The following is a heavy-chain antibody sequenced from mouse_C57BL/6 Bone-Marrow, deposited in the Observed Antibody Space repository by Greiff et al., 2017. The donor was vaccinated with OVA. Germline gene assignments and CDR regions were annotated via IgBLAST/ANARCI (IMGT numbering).Heavy chain of an antibody. V-gene: IGHV3-6*01. J-gene: IGHJ4*01. Sequence: EVQVVESGPGLVKPSQSLSLTCSVTGCSITSGYYWNWIRQFPGNKLEWMGYISYDGSNNYNPSLKNRISITRDTSKNQFFLKLNSVTTEDTATYYCARPYYYASMDYWGQGTSVTVSS. CDR3: ARPYYYASMDY. CDR2: ISYDGSN. CDR1: GCSITSGYY. D-gene: IGHD1-1*01.